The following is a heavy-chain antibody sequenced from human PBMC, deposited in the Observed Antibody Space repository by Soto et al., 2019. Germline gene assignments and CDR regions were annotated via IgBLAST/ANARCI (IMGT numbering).Heavy chain of an antibody. CDR2: IKSKTDGGTT. V-gene: IGHV3-15*01. CDR3: LAMVRGGNTYR. J-gene: IGHJ5*02. D-gene: IGHD3-10*01. CDR1: GFTFSNAW. Sequence: GGSLRLSCAASGFTFSNAWMSWVRQAPGKGLEWVGRIKSKTDGGTTDYAAPVKGRFTISRDDSKNTLYLQMNSLKTEDTAVYYGLAMVRGGNTYRWGQGTLVTVSS.